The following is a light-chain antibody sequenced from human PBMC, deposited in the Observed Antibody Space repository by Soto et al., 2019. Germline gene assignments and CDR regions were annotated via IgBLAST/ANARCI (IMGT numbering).Light chain of an antibody. CDR2: ESS. J-gene: IGKJ4*01. Sequence: ERLVTKSRATLYLYNRERATLSCRASQNVANYLDWYQQKPGQAPRLLIYESSNRATGIAARFSGSGSGTEFTLTISSLQPEDFATYSCQQTYRTPLPFGGRSKV. V-gene: IGKV3-11*01. CDR1: QNVANY. CDR3: QQTYRTPLP.